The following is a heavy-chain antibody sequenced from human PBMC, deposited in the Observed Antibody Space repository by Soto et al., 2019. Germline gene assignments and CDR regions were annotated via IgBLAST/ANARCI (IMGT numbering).Heavy chain of an antibody. Sequence: QVQLVQSGAEVQKPGYSVKVSCKASGGTFSSYAISWVRQAPGQGLEWMGGIIPIFGTANYAQKFQCRVMITADESTSTAYMELSSLRSEDTALYYCARVGRNYYDSSGYYCDYWGQGTLVTVSS. V-gene: IGHV1-69*01. CDR1: GGTFSSYA. CDR2: IIPIFGTA. J-gene: IGHJ4*02. D-gene: IGHD3-22*01. CDR3: ARVGRNYYDSSGYYCDY.